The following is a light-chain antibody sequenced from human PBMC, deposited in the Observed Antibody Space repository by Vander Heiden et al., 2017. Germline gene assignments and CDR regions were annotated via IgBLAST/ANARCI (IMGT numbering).Light chain of an antibody. CDR2: EVS. V-gene: IGLV2-23*02. CDR1: SSDVGSYNL. CDR3: CSYAGSSTWV. Sequence: SALTQPASVSGSPGQSLTISCTGTSSDVGSYNLVSWYQQHPGKAPKLMIYEVSKRPSGVSNRFSGSKSGNTASLTISGLQAEDEADYYCCSYAGSSTWVFGGGTKLTVL. J-gene: IGLJ3*02.